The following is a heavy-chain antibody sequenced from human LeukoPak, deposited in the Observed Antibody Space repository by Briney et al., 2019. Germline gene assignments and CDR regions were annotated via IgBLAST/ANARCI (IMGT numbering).Heavy chain of an antibody. CDR1: GGSISSYY. J-gene: IGHJ3*02. Sequence: SETLSLTCTVSGGSISSYYWSWIRQPPGKGLEWIGYIYYSGSTNYNPSLKSRVTISVDTSKNQFSLKLSSVTAADTAVYYCARVFYGDYDAFDIWGQGTMVTVSS. V-gene: IGHV4-59*01. CDR3: ARVFYGDYDAFDI. CDR2: IYYSGST. D-gene: IGHD4-17*01.